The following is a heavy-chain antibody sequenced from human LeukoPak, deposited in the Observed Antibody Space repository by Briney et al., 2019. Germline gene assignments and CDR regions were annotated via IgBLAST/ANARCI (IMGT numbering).Heavy chain of an antibody. CDR3: ARRPVLLWFGELIGWFDP. CDR1: GESFSGYF. J-gene: IGHJ5*02. V-gene: IGHV4-34*01. CDR2: INHSGST. D-gene: IGHD3-10*01. Sequence: SETLSLTCAVYGESFSGYFWAWIRQPPGKGLEWIGEINHSGSTNYNPSLKSRVIISVDTSKNQFSLKLSSVTAADTAVYYCARRPVLLWFGELIGWFDPWGQGTLVTVSS.